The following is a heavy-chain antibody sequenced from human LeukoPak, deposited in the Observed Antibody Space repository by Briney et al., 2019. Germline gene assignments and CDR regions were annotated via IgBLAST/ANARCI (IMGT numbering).Heavy chain of an antibody. CDR3: AGDGTGVLPGDAFDM. J-gene: IGHJ3*02. CDR1: GFTFSIHC. CDR2: ISHRDGTM. Sequence: GGSLRLSCPASGFTFSIHCMNSVRQAPGEGLEWLSFISHRDGTMYYADSVRGRFTISRDNAQNSLFLQMNSLRDEDTGVYYCAGDGTGVLPGDAFDMWAQGTMVTVSS. V-gene: IGHV3-48*02. D-gene: IGHD1-1*01.